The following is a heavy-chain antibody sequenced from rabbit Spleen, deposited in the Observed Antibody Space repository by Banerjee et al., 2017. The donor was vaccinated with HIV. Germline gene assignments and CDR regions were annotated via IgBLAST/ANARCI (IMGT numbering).Heavy chain of an antibody. D-gene: IGHD4-1*01. J-gene: IGHJ4*01. CDR2: IYTSGGRT. V-gene: IGHV1S45*01. CDR1: GFSFSSSYY. CDR3: ARDGYSRGWGIILYYFNL. Sequence: QEQLVESGGGLVQPEGSLTLTCTASGFSFSSSYYMCWVRQAPGKGLEWIGCIYTSGGRTYYASWAKGRFTISKTSTTVTLQMTSLTAADTATYFCARDGYSRGWGIILYYFNLWGQGTLVTVS.